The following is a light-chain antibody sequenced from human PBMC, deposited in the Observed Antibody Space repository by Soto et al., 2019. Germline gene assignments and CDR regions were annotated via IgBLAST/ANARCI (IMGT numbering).Light chain of an antibody. CDR3: QQYYSTPPYT. V-gene: IGKV4-1*01. J-gene: IGKJ2*01. CDR2: WAS. Sequence: DIVMTQSPDSLAVSLGERATINCKSSQSVLYSSTIKNYLAGYQQKPGQPPNLLIYWASTRKSGVPDRFSGSGSGTDFTLTISSLQAEDVAVYYCQQYYSTPPYTFGQGTKLEIK. CDR1: QSVLYSSTIKNY.